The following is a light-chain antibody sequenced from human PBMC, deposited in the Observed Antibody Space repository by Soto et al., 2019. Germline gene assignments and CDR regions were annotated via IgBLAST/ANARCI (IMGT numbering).Light chain of an antibody. CDR3: LLYYGGAQLV. Sequence: QTVVTQEPSLTVSPGGTVTLTCASSTGAVTSGYYPNWIKQKPGQAPRALIYSTSNKHSGTTARFSGSLQGFKAALTLTGVQPKEEAKYYRLLYYGGAQLVFGGGTKMAAL. CDR1: TGAVTSGYY. CDR2: STS. J-gene: IGLJ2*01. V-gene: IGLV7-43*01.